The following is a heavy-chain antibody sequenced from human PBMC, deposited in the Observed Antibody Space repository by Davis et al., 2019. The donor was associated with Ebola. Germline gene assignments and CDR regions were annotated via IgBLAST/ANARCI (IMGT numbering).Heavy chain of an antibody. D-gene: IGHD4-17*01. CDR1: GGSIRSYY. CDR2: IYYSGFT. V-gene: IGHV4-59*01. CDR3: ARGNYGDYIVLYYYNMDV. J-gene: IGHJ6*02. Sequence: SETLSLTCTVSGGSIRSYYWSWIRQPPGKGLEWIGYIYYSGFTNYNPSLRSRATISVDTSKNQLSLRLSSVTAADTAVYYCARGNYGDYIVLYYYNMDVWGQGTTVTVSS.